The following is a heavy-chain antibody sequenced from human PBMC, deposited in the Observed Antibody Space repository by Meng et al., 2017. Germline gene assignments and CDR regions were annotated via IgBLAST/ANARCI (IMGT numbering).Heavy chain of an antibody. CDR2: ISAYNGNT. CDR1: GYTVTSYG. CDR3: AKHRGYGSGSYYFDY. D-gene: IGHD3-10*01. Sequence: QVVMCGAEGENPGASCRVPGNASGYTVTSYGISWVRQAPGQGLEWMGWISAYNGNTNYAQKLQGRVTMTTDTSTSTAYMELRSLRSDDTAVYYCAKHRGYGSGSYYFDYWGQGTLVTSPQ. J-gene: IGHJ4*02. V-gene: IGHV1-18*01.